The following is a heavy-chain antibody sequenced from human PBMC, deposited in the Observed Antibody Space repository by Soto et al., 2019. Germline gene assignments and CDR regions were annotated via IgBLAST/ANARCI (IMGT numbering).Heavy chain of an antibody. CDR1: GGSISSSNYY. CDR2: IYYIGNT. D-gene: IGHD1-1*01. CDR3: AREDRTNGYNYDY. V-gene: IGHV4-39*01. Sequence: SETLSLTCSVSGGSISSSNYYWAWIRQPPGKGLEWIGSIYYIGNTYYNPSLKSRVTMSVDTSKNQFSLKVTPVTTADTAIYYCAREDRTNGYNYDYWGQGTLVTVSS. J-gene: IGHJ4*02.